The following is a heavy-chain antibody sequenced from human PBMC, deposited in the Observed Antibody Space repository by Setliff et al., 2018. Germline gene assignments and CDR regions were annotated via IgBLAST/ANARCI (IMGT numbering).Heavy chain of an antibody. Sequence: SLRLSCAASRFTFSNYWMSWVRQAPGKGLEWVSGISWNSDSIGYVDSVRGRFTISRDNAKNSLYLQMDSLRPEDTAVYYCAKRGPYCSGGTCHYYFDYWGQGTLVTVSS. V-gene: IGHV3-9*01. CDR1: RFTFSNYW. D-gene: IGHD2-15*01. CDR3: AKRGPYCSGGTCHYYFDY. CDR2: ISWNSDSI. J-gene: IGHJ4*02.